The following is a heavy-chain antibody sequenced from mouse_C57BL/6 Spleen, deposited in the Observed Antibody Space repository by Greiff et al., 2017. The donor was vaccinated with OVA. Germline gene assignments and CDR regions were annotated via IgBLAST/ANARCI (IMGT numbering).Heavy chain of an antibody. Sequence: VQLQQSGPELVKPGASVKISCKASGYTFTDYYMNWVKQSHGKSLEWIGDINPNNGGTSYNQKFKGKGTLTVDKSSSTAYMELRSLTSEDSAVYYCARGDGYLAWFAYWGQGTLVTVSA. CDR1: GYTFTDYY. J-gene: IGHJ3*01. CDR3: ARGDGYLAWFAY. CDR2: INPNNGGT. D-gene: IGHD2-3*01. V-gene: IGHV1-26*01.